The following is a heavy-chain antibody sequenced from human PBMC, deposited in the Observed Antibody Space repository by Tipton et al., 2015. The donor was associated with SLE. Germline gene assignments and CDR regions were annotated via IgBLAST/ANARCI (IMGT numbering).Heavy chain of an antibody. Sequence: SLRLSCAASGFTFTSYMMTWVRQAPGKGLEWVSSISSSGNFIYYADSVKGRFTMSRDNAKNALSLQMSSLRDEDTAVYYCARDLPSGYSGNDRALDYWGQGTLVTVSS. CDR1: GFTFTSYM. J-gene: IGHJ4*02. V-gene: IGHV3-21*01. CDR2: ISSSGNFI. D-gene: IGHD5-12*01. CDR3: ARDLPSGYSGNDRALDY.